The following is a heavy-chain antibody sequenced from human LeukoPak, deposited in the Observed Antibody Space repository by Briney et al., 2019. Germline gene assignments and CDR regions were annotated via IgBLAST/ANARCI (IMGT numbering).Heavy chain of an antibody. Sequence: QPGRSLRLSCAVSGFTFSGYGMHWVRGSPGKGVEWVTGIAYDGSPKHYAYSVKCRFTISRDNSRNTMDLQMSSLRVEDTAVYHCTRYDSSRFDPWGQATLVIVSA. CDR1: GFTFSGYG. CDR2: IAYDGSPK. D-gene: IGHD3-3*01. V-gene: IGHV3-30*03. J-gene: IGHJ5*02. CDR3: TRYDSSRFDP.